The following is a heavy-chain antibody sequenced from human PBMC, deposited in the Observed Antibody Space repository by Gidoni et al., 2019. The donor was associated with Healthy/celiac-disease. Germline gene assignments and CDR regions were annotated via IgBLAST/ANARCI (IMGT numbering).Heavy chain of an antibody. D-gene: IGHD6-19*01. CDR1: GFTFRSYA. J-gene: IGHJ4*02. V-gene: IGHV3-30-3*01. Sequence: QVQLVESGGGVVQPGRSRSLACAASGFTFRSYAMHWVRRAPGKGLEWVAVISYDGSNKYYADSVKGRFTISRDNSKNTLYLQMNSLRAEDTAVYYCAREDPIAVAGHFDYWGQGTLVTVSS. CDR3: AREDPIAVAGHFDY. CDR2: ISYDGSNK.